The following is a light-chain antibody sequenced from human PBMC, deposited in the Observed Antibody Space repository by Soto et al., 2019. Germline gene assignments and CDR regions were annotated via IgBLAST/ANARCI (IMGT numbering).Light chain of an antibody. V-gene: IGKV1-12*01. J-gene: IGKJ4*01. Sequence: DIQMTQSPSSVSASVGDRVTITCRASQAISSWLAWYQQKPGRAPKLLIYSASSLQNGAPSRFTGSGSGTDFTLTITSLQPDDTAIYYCQQARSFPLTVGGGTKVEIK. CDR2: SAS. CDR3: QQARSFPLT. CDR1: QAISSW.